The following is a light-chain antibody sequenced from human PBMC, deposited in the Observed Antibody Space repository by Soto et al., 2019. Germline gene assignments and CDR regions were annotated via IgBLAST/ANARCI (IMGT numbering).Light chain of an antibody. V-gene: IGKV1-8*01. CDR1: QGISSY. CDR2: AAS. J-gene: IGKJ5*01. Sequence: AIRMTQSPSSFSASTGDRVTITCRASQGISSYLAWYQQKPGKAPKLLIYAASTLQSGVPSRFSGSGSGTDVTLTISCLQSEDFATYYCQQYYSYHQITFGQGTRLEIK. CDR3: QQYYSYHQIT.